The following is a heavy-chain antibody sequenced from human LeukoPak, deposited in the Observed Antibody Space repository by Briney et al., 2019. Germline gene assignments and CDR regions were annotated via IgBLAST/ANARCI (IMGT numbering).Heavy chain of an antibody. D-gene: IGHD6-19*01. CDR1: GGSFSDYY. CDR2: INHSGST. J-gene: IGHJ4*02. V-gene: IGHV4-34*01. CDR3: AREGAVAKRGDFLDY. Sequence: SETLSLTCAVYGGSFSDYYWTWMRQPPGKGLEWIGDINHSGSTNFNPSLKSRVRISVDTSKNQFSLRLSSVTAADTAVYYCAREGAVAKRGDFLDYWGQGTLVTVSS.